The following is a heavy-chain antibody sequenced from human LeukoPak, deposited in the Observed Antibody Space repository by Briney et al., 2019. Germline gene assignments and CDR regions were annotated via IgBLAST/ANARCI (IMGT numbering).Heavy chain of an antibody. CDR1: ADSISHSF. V-gene: IGHV4-59*01. Sequence: SETLSLTCTVSADSISHSFWNWIRQPPGKGLEWIGYMFFNGSIYHSGSTAYNPSLKSRVSMSLDSSKKQFSLHLTSVTAADTAVYYCARERNGQIDYWGQGTLVTVSS. CDR3: ARERNGQIDY. CDR2: MFFNGSIYHSGST. D-gene: IGHD1-1*01. J-gene: IGHJ4*02.